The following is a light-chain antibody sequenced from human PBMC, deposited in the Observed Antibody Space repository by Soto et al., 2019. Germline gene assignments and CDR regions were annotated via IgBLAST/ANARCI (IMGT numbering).Light chain of an antibody. CDR3: QQYGSSPWT. Sequence: EIVMTQSPATLSVSPGERATLSCRASQSIGSKLAWYQQKPGQAPRLLIYDASSRATGIPDRFSGSGSGTDFTLTISRLEPEDFAVYYCQQYGSSPWTFGQGTKVDIK. J-gene: IGKJ1*01. V-gene: IGKV3-20*01. CDR1: QSIGSK. CDR2: DAS.